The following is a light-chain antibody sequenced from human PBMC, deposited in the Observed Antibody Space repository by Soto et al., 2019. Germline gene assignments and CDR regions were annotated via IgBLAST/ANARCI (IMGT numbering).Light chain of an antibody. CDR2: EVS. CDR1: SSDVGGYKY. J-gene: IGLJ3*02. CDR3: SSYTTSSTWV. V-gene: IGLV2-14*01. Sequence: QSALTQPASVSGSPGQSITISCTGNSSDVGGYKYVSWYQQHPGNAPKLMIYEVSNRPSGVSDRFSGSKSVNTASLTISGLQAEDEADYYCSSYTTSSTWVFGGGTKLTVL.